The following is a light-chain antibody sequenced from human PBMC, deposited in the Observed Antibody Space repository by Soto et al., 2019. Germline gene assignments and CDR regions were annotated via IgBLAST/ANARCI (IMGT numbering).Light chain of an antibody. Sequence: DLPMTQSPSSLSASVGDRVTITCQASQDINTYLNWYQQKSGKAPKLLIYDASNLETGVPSRFSGSGSGTDFTFTISSLQPEDIATYHCQQYDSVPSTFGQGTKVESK. CDR1: QDINTY. V-gene: IGKV1-33*01. J-gene: IGKJ2*01. CDR2: DAS. CDR3: QQYDSVPST.